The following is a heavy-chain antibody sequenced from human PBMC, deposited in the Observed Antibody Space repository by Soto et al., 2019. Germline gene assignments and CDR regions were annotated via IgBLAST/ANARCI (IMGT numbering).Heavy chain of an antibody. CDR3: ARRIYGEHIDL. Sequence: QVQLQESGPGLVKPSGTLSLICDVSGDSISTSNWWTWVRQPPGKGLEWIGEIYHVGSTNYKPSLKSRVTLSVDKSKNHFSLNLRSVTAADTAVYYCARRIYGEHIDLWGQGILVTVSS. V-gene: IGHV4-4*02. CDR1: GDSISTSNW. D-gene: IGHD4-17*01. J-gene: IGHJ5*02. CDR2: IYHVGST.